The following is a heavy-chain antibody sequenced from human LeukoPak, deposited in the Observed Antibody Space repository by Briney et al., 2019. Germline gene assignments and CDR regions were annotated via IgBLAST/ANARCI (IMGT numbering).Heavy chain of an antibody. CDR2: ISAYNGNT. D-gene: IGHD3-22*01. Sequence: ASVKVSCKASGYTFTSYGISWVRQAPGQGREWMGWISAYNGNTNYAQTLHGRASMTTDTSTSTAYMELRSLRSDDTAVYYCARENYYDSSGYLYYYYYMDVWGKGTTVTVSS. CDR1: GYTFTSYG. V-gene: IGHV1-18*01. CDR3: ARENYYDSSGYLYYYYYMDV. J-gene: IGHJ6*03.